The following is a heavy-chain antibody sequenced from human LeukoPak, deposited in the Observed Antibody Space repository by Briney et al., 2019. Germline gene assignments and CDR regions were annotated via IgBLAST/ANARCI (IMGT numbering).Heavy chain of an antibody. Sequence: ASVKVSCKASGGTFSSYAISWVRQAPGQGLEWMGGIIPIFGTANYAQKFQGRVTITTDESTSTAYMELSSLRSEDTAVYYYAREFVWGVVIRGYFDYWGQGTLVTVSS. D-gene: IGHD3-3*01. V-gene: IGHV1-69*05. J-gene: IGHJ4*02. CDR1: GGTFSSYA. CDR3: AREFVWGVVIRGYFDY. CDR2: IIPIFGTA.